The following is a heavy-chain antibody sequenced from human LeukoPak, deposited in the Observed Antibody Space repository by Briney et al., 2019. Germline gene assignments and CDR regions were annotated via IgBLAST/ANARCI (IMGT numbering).Heavy chain of an antibody. D-gene: IGHD2-21*01. CDR3: ARGLLFQGFDY. J-gene: IGHJ4*02. CDR2: IGGSGGST. CDR1: GFTFSNYA. Sequence: GGSLRLSCAASGFTFSNYAMSWVRQAPGKGLEWVSIIGGSGGSTYYADSVKGRFTISRDNSKNTLYLQMNSLRAEDTAVYYCARGLLFQGFDYWGQGTLVTVSS. V-gene: IGHV3-23*01.